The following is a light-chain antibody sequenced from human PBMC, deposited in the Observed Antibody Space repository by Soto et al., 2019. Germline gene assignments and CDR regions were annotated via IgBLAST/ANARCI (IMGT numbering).Light chain of an antibody. V-gene: IGKV3-15*01. Sequence: EIVLTQSPGTLSLSPGEIATLSCRASQSIRNNLIWYQQKSGQAPRLLIYGASTRATGIPARFSGSGSGTEFTLTISSLQSEDFAVYYCQQYDNWPPYTCGQGTKVDIK. CDR1: QSIRNN. CDR2: GAS. J-gene: IGKJ2*01. CDR3: QQYDNWPPYT.